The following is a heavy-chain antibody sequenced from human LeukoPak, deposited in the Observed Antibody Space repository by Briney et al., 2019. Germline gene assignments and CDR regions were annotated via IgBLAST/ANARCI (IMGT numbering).Heavy chain of an antibody. J-gene: IGHJ4*02. Sequence: GSLRLSCAASGFTFSSYWMSWVRQAPGKGLEWVANIKQDGSEKYYVDSVKGRFTISRDNAKNSLYLQMNSLRAEDTAVYYCVVFGVVPLLVDYWGQGTLVTVSS. D-gene: IGHD3-3*01. V-gene: IGHV3-7*01. CDR1: GFTFSSYW. CDR3: VVFGVVPLLVDY. CDR2: IKQDGSEK.